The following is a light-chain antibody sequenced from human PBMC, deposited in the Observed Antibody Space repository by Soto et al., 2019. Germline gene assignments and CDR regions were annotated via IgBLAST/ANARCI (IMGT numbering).Light chain of an antibody. J-gene: IGLJ3*02. Sequence: QSALTQPASVSGSPGQSITISCTCTSSDVGGYNYVSWYQQHPAKAPKLMIYEVSNRPSGVSHRFSGSKSGNTASLTISGLQAEDEADYYCFSYTTSSTLVFGGGTKLTVL. CDR2: EVS. CDR1: SSDVGGYNY. V-gene: IGLV2-14*03. CDR3: FSYTTSSTLV.